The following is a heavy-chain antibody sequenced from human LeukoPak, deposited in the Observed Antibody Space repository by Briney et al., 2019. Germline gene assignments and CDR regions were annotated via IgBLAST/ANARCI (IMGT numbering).Heavy chain of an antibody. CDR3: ARGFRYFDL. CDR2: ISYDGSNK. CDR1: GFTFSSYA. Sequence: GGSLRLSCAASGFTFSSYAMHWVRQAPGKGLEWVAVISYDGSNKYYADSVKGRFTISRDNSKNTLYLQMNSLRAEDTAAYYCARGFRYFDLWGRGTLVTVSS. J-gene: IGHJ2*01. V-gene: IGHV3-30-3*01.